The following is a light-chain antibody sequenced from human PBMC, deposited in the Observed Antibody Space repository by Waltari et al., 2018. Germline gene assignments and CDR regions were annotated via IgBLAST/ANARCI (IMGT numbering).Light chain of an antibody. Sequence: EIVLTQSPGTLSLSPGERATPSCRASQSVSSSYLAWDQQKPGQAPRLLIYGASSRATGIPDRFSGSGSGTDFTLTISRLEPEDFAVYYCQQYGSSPYTFGQGTKLEIK. CDR3: QQYGSSPYT. J-gene: IGKJ2*01. CDR2: GAS. V-gene: IGKV3-20*01. CDR1: QSVSSSY.